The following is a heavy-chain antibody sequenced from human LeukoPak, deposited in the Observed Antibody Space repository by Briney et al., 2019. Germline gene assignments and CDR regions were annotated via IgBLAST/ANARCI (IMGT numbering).Heavy chain of an antibody. J-gene: IGHJ1*01. CDR3: ARVPAYSSSWYKYFQH. Sequence: SETLSLTCAVYGGSFSGYYWSWIRQPPGKGLEWIGEINHSGGTNYNPSLKSRVTISVDTSKNPFSLKLSSVTAADTAVYYCARVPAYSSSWYKYFQHWGQGTLVTVSS. D-gene: IGHD6-13*01. CDR2: INHSGGT. V-gene: IGHV4-34*01. CDR1: GGSFSGYY.